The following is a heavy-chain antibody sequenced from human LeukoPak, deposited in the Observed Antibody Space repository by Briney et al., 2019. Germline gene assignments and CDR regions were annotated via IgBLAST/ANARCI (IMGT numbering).Heavy chain of an antibody. Sequence: GGSLRLSCAASGFTFGSYAMHWVRQAPGKGLEWVAVISYDGSNKYYADSVKGRFTISRDNSKNTLYLQMNSLRAEDMAVYYCARVYGDPNWFDPWGQGTLVTVSS. D-gene: IGHD4-17*01. J-gene: IGHJ5*02. CDR1: GFTFGSYA. CDR3: ARVYGDPNWFDP. V-gene: IGHV3-30-3*01. CDR2: ISYDGSNK.